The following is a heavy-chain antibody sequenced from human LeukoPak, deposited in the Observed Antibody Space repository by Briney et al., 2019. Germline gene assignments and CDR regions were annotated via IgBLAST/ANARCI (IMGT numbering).Heavy chain of an antibody. J-gene: IGHJ5*02. Sequence: PSETLSLTCAVYGGSFSGYSWSWIRQPPGKGLEWIGEINHSGSTYYNPSLKSRVTISVDTSKNQFSLKLSSVTAADTAVYYCARRPHDRTAQSNVFDPWGQGTLVTVSS. CDR2: INHSGST. CDR1: GGSFSGYS. CDR3: ARRPHDRTAQSNVFDP. V-gene: IGHV4-34*01. D-gene: IGHD3-22*01.